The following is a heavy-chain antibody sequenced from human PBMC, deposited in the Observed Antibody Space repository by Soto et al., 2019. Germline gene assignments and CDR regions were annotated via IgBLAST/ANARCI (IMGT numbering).Heavy chain of an antibody. J-gene: IGHJ6*02. CDR1: GGSISSGGYY. CDR3: ARAPGRMMNALRYYYGLDV. D-gene: IGHD2-8*01. CDR2: ISHRGGT. V-gene: IGHV4-31*02. Sequence: QGQLQESGPGLVKPSETLSFTCNVSGGSISSGGYYWSWIRQLPGKVLEWTGYISHRGGTYYIQALKSRITISVHTSKNQFSLKMTSVTAEDTAVYFCARAPGRMMNALRYYYGLDVWGQGTTVTVSS.